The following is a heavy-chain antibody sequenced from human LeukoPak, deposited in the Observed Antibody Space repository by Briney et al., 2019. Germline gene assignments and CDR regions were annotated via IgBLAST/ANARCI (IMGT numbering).Heavy chain of an antibody. D-gene: IGHD6-19*01. CDR3: ATARGIAVALWFDP. CDR2: ISYDGSNK. J-gene: IGHJ5*02. CDR1: GFTFSSYG. Sequence: GRSLRLSCAASGFTFSSYGMHWVRQAPGKGLEWVAVISYDGSNKYYADSVKGRFTISRDNSKNTLYLQMNSLRAEDTAVYYCATARGIAVALWFDPWGQGTLVTVSS. V-gene: IGHV3-30*03.